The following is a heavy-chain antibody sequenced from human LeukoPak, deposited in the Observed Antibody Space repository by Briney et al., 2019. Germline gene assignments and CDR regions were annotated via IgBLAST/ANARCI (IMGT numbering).Heavy chain of an antibody. CDR3: ARLSLQLGYSFDD. CDR2: IIPILGIA. D-gene: IGHD6-13*01. Sequence: EASVKVSCKASGGTFSSYAISWVRQAPGQGLEWMGRIIPILGIANYAQKFQGRVTITADKSTSTAYMELSSLRSEDTAVYYCARLSLQLGYSFDDWGQGTLVTVSS. CDR1: GGTFSSYA. J-gene: IGHJ4*02. V-gene: IGHV1-69*04.